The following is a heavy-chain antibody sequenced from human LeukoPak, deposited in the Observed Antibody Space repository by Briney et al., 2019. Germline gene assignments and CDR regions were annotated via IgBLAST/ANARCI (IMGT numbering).Heavy chain of an antibody. Sequence: PSETLSLTCAVYGGSFSSHYWSWVRQPPGKGLEWIGYVLDNVRTKDNPSLNSRFTLSADTSKNQFSLRLTSVTAADTAVYYCATIKRGNIFGFFDFWGQGILVTVSS. J-gene: IGHJ4*02. CDR2: VLDNVRT. V-gene: IGHV4-59*11. CDR1: GGSFSSHY. CDR3: ATIKRGNIFGFFDF. D-gene: IGHD5-18*01.